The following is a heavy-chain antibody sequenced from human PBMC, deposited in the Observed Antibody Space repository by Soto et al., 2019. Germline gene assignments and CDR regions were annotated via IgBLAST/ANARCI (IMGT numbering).Heavy chain of an antibody. CDR1: GASVSTDY. Sequence: SETLSLTCTVSGASVSTDYWSWIRQPPGKRLEWIGYSYYSGSINYNPSLKSRVTISVDTSKNQFSLRLRSVTAADTAVYYCARVREYSGYGNAFDIWGRGTMVTVSS. CDR2: SYYSGSI. D-gene: IGHD5-12*01. CDR3: ARVREYSGYGNAFDI. V-gene: IGHV4-59*02. J-gene: IGHJ3*02.